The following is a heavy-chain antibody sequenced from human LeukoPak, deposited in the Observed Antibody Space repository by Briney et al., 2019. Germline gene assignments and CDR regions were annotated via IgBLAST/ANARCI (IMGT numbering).Heavy chain of an antibody. V-gene: IGHV3-13*01. CDR2: IRTAADT. CDR3: LITRDF. J-gene: IGHJ4*02. CDR1: GFSISNYD. Sequence: GGPLRLSCAASGFSISNYDMYWVRQATGKGLDWVSVIRTAADTYYAASVKGRFNISRKNAKNPLFSQMTVRDTAVKDYVRGLITRDFWGEGT. D-gene: IGHD3-10*02.